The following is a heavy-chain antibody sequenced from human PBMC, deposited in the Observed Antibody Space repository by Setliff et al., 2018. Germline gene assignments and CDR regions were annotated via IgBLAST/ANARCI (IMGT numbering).Heavy chain of an antibody. J-gene: IGHJ6*02. Sequence: GASVKVSCKASGYTFTSYYIHWVRQAPGQGLEWMGVINPKNGGATYPQNLQGRVTMTRDTSMSTVYMELSSLRFEDTAVYYCAKLRTPGTGYYYYAMDVWGQGTTVTVSS. D-gene: IGHD3-10*01. CDR1: GYTFTSYY. CDR2: INPKNGGA. V-gene: IGHV1-46*01. CDR3: AKLRTPGTGYYYYAMDV.